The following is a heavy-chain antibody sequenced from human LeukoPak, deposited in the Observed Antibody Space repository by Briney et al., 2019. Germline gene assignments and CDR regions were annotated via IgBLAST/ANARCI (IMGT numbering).Heavy chain of an antibody. D-gene: IGHD6-25*01. J-gene: IGHJ6*02. CDR1: GGSVSSGGYY. CDR3: ARQRVRSPAMSIYYGMDV. V-gene: IGHV4-31*03. Sequence: SETLSLTCTVSGGSVSSGGYYWSWIRQHPGKGLEWIGYIYYSGSTYYNPSLKSRVTISVDTSKNQFSLKLSSVTAADTAVYYCARQRVRSPAMSIYYGMDVWGQGATVTVSS. CDR2: IYYSGST.